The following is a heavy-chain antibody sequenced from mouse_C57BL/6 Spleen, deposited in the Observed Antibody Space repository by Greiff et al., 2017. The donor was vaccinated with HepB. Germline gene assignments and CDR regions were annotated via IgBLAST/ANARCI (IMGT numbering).Heavy chain of an antibody. V-gene: IGHV3-6*01. CDR3: ARGGSNGAMDY. Sequence: EVKLQESGPGLVKPSQSLSLTCSVTGYSITSGYYWNWIRQFPGNKLEWMGYISYDGSNNYNPSLKNRISITRDTSKNQFFLKLNSVTTEDTATYYCARGGSNGAMDYWGQGTSVTVSS. CDR1: GYSITSGYY. CDR2: ISYDGSN. J-gene: IGHJ4*01. D-gene: IGHD1-1*01.